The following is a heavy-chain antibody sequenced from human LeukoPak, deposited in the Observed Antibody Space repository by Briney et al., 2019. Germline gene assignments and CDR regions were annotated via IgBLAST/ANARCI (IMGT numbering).Heavy chain of an antibody. CDR3: ASSSSGTSFFDY. J-gene: IGHJ4*02. V-gene: IGHV4-59*01. CDR1: GGSISSYY. Sequence: SETLSLXCTVSGGSISSYYWSWIRLPPGKGLEWIGYIYYSGSTNYNPSLKSRVTISVDTSKNQFSLKLSSVTAADTAVYYCASSSSGTSFFDYWGQGTLVTVSS. D-gene: IGHD6-6*01. CDR2: IYYSGST.